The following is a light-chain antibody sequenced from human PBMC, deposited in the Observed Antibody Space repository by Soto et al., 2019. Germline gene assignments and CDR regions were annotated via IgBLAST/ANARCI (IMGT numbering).Light chain of an antibody. J-gene: IGKJ5*01. CDR3: LQPTFSPPT. V-gene: IGKV1-17*03. CDR1: QGIHKY. Sequence: DIPMTQSPSAMSASVGDIVTITCRSSQGIHKYLAWFQRKPGKVPKRLIYGASSLQSGVTSGLSGSGSGTQFTIQLRSLQPDDFEIYYSLQPTFSPPTFGQGTRL. CDR2: GAS.